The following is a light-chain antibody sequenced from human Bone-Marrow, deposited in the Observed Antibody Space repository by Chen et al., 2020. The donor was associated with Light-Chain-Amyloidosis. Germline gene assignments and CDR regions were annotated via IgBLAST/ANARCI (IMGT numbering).Light chain of an antibody. CDR3: SSYASSSLYV. J-gene: IGLJ1*01. V-gene: IGLV2-14*03. CDR1: SSDVGGYNY. Sequence: QSAPPQPAPVSGSPAPAPPTSCPGTSSDVGGYNYVSWYQQHPGKAPKLMIYDVSNRPSGVSNRLSASKSGNTASLTISGLQAADEADYYCSSYASSSLYVFGTGTKVTVL. CDR2: DVS.